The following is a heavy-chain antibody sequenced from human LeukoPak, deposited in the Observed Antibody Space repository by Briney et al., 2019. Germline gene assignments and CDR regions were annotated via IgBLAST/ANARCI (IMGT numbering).Heavy chain of an antibody. J-gene: IGHJ4*02. V-gene: IGHV4-39*07. Sequence: SETLSLTCTVSGGSISSSSYYWGWIRQPPGKGLEWIGSIYYSGSTYYNPSLKSRVTMSVDTSKNQFSLKLSSVTAADTAVYYCARDKITVTGIDYWGQGTLVTVSS. CDR2: IYYSGST. CDR3: ARDKITVTGIDY. CDR1: GGSISSSSYY. D-gene: IGHD6-19*01.